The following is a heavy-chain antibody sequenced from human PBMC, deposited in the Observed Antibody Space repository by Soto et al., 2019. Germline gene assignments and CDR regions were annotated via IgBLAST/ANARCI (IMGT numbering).Heavy chain of an antibody. V-gene: IGHV3-30-3*01. CDR3: AKGGGYNIFPEPHYFEY. CDR2: ISYDGSDK. CDR1: VFTFSSYA. Sequence: VGSLRVSCTASVFTFSSYAMHLVLKAPFKVLEWVALISYDGSDKDYADSVKGRFTISRGNSRNTLFLQMNSLRAEDTAVYYCAKGGGYNIFPEPHYFEYWGQGTLVTVSS. J-gene: IGHJ4*02. D-gene: IGHD1-26*01.